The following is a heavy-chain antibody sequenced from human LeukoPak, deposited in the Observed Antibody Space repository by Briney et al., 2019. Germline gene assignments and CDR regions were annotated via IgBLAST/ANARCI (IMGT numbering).Heavy chain of an antibody. V-gene: IGHV3-21*01. CDR3: ARDFDYDILTSAAFDP. D-gene: IGHD3-9*01. CDR1: GFTFSSYS. J-gene: IGHJ5*02. Sequence: GGSLRLTCAASGFTFSSYSMNWVRQAPGEGLEWVSSISSSSSYIYYADSVKGRFTISRDNAKNSLYLQMNSLRAEDTAVYYCARDFDYDILTSAAFDPWGQGTLVTVSS. CDR2: ISSSSSYI.